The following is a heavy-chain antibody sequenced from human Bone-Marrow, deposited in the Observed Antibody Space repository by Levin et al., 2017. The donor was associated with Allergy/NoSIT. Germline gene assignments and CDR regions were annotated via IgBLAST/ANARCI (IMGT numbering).Heavy chain of an antibody. Sequence: PSETLSLTCTVSGGSISSSSYYWGWIRQPPGKGLEWIGSIYYSGSTYYNPSLKSRVTISVDTSKNQFSLKLSSVTAADTAVYYCARHGYSSSFYWGQGTLVTVSS. D-gene: IGHD6-6*01. CDR3: ARHGYSSSFY. CDR1: GGSISSSSYY. V-gene: IGHV4-39*01. CDR2: IYYSGST. J-gene: IGHJ4*02.